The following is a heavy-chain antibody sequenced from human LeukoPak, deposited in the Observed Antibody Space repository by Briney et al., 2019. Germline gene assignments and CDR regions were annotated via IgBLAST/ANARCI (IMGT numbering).Heavy chain of an antibody. CDR1: GYTFTSYG. Sequence: ASVKVSCKASGYTFTSYGISWVRQAPGQGLEWMGWISAYNGNTNYAQKLQGRVTMTTDTSTSTAYMELRSLRSDDTAVYYCARGPPITMIVVVIRDGGEWFDPWGQGTLVTVSS. CDR3: ARGPPITMIVVVIRDGGEWFDP. V-gene: IGHV1-18*01. CDR2: ISAYNGNT. D-gene: IGHD3-22*01. J-gene: IGHJ5*02.